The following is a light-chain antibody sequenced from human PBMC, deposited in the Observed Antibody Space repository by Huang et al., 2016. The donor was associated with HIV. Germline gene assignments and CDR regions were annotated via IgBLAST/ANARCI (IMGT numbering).Light chain of an antibody. Sequence: EIVLTQSPGTLSLSPGEGATLSCRASQSLPSGFLAWYQQKPGQAPRLLISGASSRANGSPDRFRGSWSGTDFTLTINRLEPEDFAVYYCQQYGNSPREAWTFGQGTKVEIK. CDR2: GAS. J-gene: IGKJ1*01. V-gene: IGKV3-20*01. CDR1: QSLPSGF. CDR3: QQYGNSPREAWT.